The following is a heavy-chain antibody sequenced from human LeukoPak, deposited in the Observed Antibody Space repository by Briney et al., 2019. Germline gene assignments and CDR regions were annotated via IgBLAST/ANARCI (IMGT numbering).Heavy chain of an antibody. CDR3: ARSGIQLWSSFDY. CDR2: IYYSGST. D-gene: IGHD5-18*01. V-gene: IGHV4-59*01. CDR1: GGSISSYY. Sequence: PSETLSLTCTASGGSISSYYWSWIRQPPGKGLEWIGYIYYSGSTNYNPSLKSRVTISVDTSKNQFSLKLSSVTAADTAVYYCARSGIQLWSSFDYWGQGTLVTVSS. J-gene: IGHJ4*02.